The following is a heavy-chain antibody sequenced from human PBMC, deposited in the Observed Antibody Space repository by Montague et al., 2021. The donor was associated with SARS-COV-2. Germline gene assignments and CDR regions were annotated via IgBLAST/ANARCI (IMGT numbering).Heavy chain of an antibody. J-gene: IGHJ4*02. D-gene: IGHD6-13*01. CDR1: GDSMNNYY. CDR3: ARAPIYRSSWYAYFDY. Sequence: SETLSLTCTVSGDSMNNYYWSWIRQPPGKGLEWIGYINYSGSTHXNPSLQSRVTLSKDTSKNQFSLRLTSVTAAVTAMYFCARAPIYRSSWYAYFDYWGQGTLVTVSS. V-gene: IGHV4-59*01. CDR2: INYSGST.